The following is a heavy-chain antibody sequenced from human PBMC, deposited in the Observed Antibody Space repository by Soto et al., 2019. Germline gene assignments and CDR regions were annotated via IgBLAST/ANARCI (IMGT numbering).Heavy chain of an antibody. D-gene: IGHD2-2*01. Sequence: SVKVSCKASGGTFSSYAISWVRQAPGQGLEWMGGISPIFGTANYAQKFQGRVTIAAAESTSTAYRERSSLRSEDTAVYYCARGIFGGYCSSTSCYAGSYYYYGMDVWGQGTTVTVSS. J-gene: IGHJ6*02. CDR2: ISPIFGTA. V-gene: IGHV1-69*13. CDR3: ARGIFGGYCSSTSCYAGSYYYYGMDV. CDR1: GGTFSSYA.